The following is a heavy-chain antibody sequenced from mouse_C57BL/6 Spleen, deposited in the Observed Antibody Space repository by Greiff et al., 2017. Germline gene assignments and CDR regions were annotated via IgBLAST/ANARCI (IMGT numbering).Heavy chain of an antibody. V-gene: IGHV10-1*01. J-gene: IGHJ3*01. CDR2: IRSKSNNYAT. Sequence: EVKLMESGGGLVQPKGSLKLSCAASGFSFNTYAMNWVRQAPGKGLEWVARIRSKSNNYATYYADSVKDRFTISRDDSESMLYLQMNNLKTEDTAMYYCVRRGGSSIFAYWGQGTLGTVAA. D-gene: IGHD1-1*01. CDR1: GFSFNTYA. CDR3: VRRGGSSIFAY.